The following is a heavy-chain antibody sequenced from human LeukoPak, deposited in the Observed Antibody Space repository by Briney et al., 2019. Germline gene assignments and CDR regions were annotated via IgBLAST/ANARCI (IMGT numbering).Heavy chain of an antibody. CDR3: ARHHAHYFYYMAV. CDR2: IYYSGTT. CDR1: GDSISSSSYY. V-gene: IGHV4-39*01. J-gene: IGHJ6*03. Sequence: SETLSLTCTVSGDSISSSSYYWGWIRQPPGKGLEWIGSIYYSGTTCYTPSLKSRVSISVDTSKNQFSLRLNSPTATDTAVYYCARHHAHYFYYMAVWGKGTTVIVSS.